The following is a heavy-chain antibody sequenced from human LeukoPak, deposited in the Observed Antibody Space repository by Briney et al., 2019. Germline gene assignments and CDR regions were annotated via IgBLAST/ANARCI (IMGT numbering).Heavy chain of an antibody. CDR1: GASINSYY. V-gene: IGHV4-59*01. CDR3: ASSLAAAGPYYFDS. J-gene: IGHJ4*02. D-gene: IGHD6-13*01. Sequence: SETLSLTCTVSGASINSYYWSWIRQPPGKGLEWIGYIYYSGATNYNPSLNSRVTISVDTSKNQFSLKLTSVTAADTAVYYCASSLAAAGPYYFDSWGQGTLVTVSS. CDR2: IYYSGAT.